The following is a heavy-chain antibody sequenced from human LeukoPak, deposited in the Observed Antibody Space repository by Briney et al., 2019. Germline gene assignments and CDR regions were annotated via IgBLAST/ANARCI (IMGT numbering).Heavy chain of an antibody. D-gene: IGHD5-18*01. V-gene: IGHV1-46*01. Sequence: GASVKVSCKASGDTFTSYYMHWVRQAPGQGLEWMGIINPSGGSTSYAQKFQGRVTMTRDTSTSTVYMELSSLRSEDTGVYYCAMEYSYGSDFNYWAQGTLVTVSS. CDR1: GDTFTSYY. J-gene: IGHJ4*02. CDR3: AMEYSYGSDFNY. CDR2: INPSGGST.